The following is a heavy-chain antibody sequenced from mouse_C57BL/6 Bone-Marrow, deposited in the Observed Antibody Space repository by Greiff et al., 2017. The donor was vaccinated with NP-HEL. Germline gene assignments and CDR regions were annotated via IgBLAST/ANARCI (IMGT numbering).Heavy chain of an antibody. J-gene: IGHJ4*01. V-gene: IGHV1-81*01. CDR3: ARSNWEGAMDY. CDR1: GYTFTSYG. Sequence: VQLQQSGAELARPGASVKLSCKASGYTFTSYGISWVKQRTGQGLEWIGEIYPRSGNTYYNEKFKGKATLTADKSSSTAYMELRSLTSEDSAVSFCARSNWEGAMDYWGQGTSVTVSS. CDR2: IYPRSGNT. D-gene: IGHD4-1*01.